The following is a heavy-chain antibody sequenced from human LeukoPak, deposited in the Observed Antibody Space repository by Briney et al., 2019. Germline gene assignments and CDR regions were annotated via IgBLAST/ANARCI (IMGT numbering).Heavy chain of an antibody. J-gene: IGHJ4*02. CDR2: IYYSGRT. Sequence: SETLSLTCTVSDDSIRSNNYYWGWIRQPPGKGLEWIGSIYYSGRTYHNPSLKSRVTISVDTSKNQFSLKVSSVSTEDTAVYYCAISDMAAAGIDYWGQGTLVTVSS. D-gene: IGHD6-13*01. CDR1: DDSIRSNNYY. CDR3: AISDMAAAGIDY. V-gene: IGHV4-39*01.